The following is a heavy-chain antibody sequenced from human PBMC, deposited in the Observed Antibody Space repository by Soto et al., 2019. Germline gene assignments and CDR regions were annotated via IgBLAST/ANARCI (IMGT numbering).Heavy chain of an antibody. D-gene: IGHD5-12*01. CDR1: GFSLSTSGVG. J-gene: IGHJ4*02. V-gene: IGHV2-5*02. CDR3: ARSWPDFDY. CDR2: IYGDDDE. Sequence: QITLRESGPTLVKPTQTLTLTCTFSGFSLSTSGVGVGWIRQPPGKALEWLALIYGDDDERYSPSLRSRLTITKDISKNQVVLIMTNMDPADTATYYCARSWPDFDYWGQGTLVTVSS.